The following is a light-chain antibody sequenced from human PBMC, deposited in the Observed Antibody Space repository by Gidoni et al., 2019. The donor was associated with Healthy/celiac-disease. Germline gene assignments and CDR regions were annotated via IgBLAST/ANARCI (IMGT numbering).Light chain of an antibody. CDR1: SLRSYY. J-gene: IGLJ2*01. CDR3: NSRDSSGNHLRVV. Sequence: SSELTQDPAVSVAVGQTVRITCQGDSLRSYYASWYQQKPGQAPVLVIYGKNNRPSGIPDRFSGSSSGNTASLTITGAQAEDEADYYCNSRDSSGNHLRVVFGGGTKLTVL. V-gene: IGLV3-19*01. CDR2: GKN.